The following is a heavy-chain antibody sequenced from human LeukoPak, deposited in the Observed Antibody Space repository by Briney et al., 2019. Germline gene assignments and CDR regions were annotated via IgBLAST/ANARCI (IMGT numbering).Heavy chain of an antibody. Sequence: SVKVPCKASGGTFSSYAINWVRQAPGQGLEWMGRIIPIFGTSNSAQKFQGRVTITTDESTSTAYMELSSLRSEDTAVYYCARADTSMAPYAFDIWGQGTMVTVSS. CDR2: IIPIFGTS. CDR1: GGTFSSYA. V-gene: IGHV1-69*05. J-gene: IGHJ3*02. D-gene: IGHD5-18*01. CDR3: ARADTSMAPYAFDI.